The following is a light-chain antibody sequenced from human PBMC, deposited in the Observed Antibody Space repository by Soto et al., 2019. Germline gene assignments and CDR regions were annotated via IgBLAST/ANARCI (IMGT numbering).Light chain of an antibody. J-gene: IGKJ2*01. CDR3: HQYYRTPPNT. CDR1: QSVLYSSNNKNY. V-gene: IGKV4-1*01. CDR2: WAS. Sequence: DLVMTQSPDSLAVSLGERATINCKSSQSVLYSSNNKNYVAWYQQKPGQPPKLLIYWASTRESGVPDRFSGSGSGTDFTLTSSSLQAEDLAVYYCHQYYRTPPNTFGQGTKLEIK.